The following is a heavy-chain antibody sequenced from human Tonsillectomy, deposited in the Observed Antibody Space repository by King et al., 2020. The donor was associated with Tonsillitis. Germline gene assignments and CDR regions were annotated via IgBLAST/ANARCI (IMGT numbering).Heavy chain of an antibody. J-gene: IGHJ4*02. Sequence: VQLVESGGGLVKPGGSLRLSCAASGFIFSDYYMNWIRQAPGKGLEWVSYISSSTSYINYADSVKGRFTISRDNSKNTLYLQMNSLRAADTAVYYCASPVDDFWSGFYGAYFDYWGQGTLVTVSS. CDR1: GFIFSDYY. CDR2: ISSSTSYI. D-gene: IGHD3-3*01. V-gene: IGHV3-11*06. CDR3: ASPVDDFWSGFYGAYFDY.